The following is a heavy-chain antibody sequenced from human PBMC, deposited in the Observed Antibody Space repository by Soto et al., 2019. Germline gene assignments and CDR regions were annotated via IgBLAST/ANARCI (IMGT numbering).Heavy chain of an antibody. CDR2: ISGSGGST. D-gene: IGHD3-10*01. J-gene: IGHJ5*02. CDR3: ASWPRLGSSGSPYNWFDP. Sequence: GGSLRLSCAASGFTFSSYAMSWVRQAPGKGLEWVSAISGSGGSTYYADSVKGRFTISRDNSKNTLYLQMNSLRAEDTAVYYCASWPRLGSSGSPYNWFDPWGQGTLVTVSS. CDR1: GFTFSSYA. V-gene: IGHV3-23*01.